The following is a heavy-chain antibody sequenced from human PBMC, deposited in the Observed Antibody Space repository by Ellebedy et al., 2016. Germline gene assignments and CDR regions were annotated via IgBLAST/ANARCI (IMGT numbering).Heavy chain of an antibody. CDR3: AKDAPNGSIDN. CDR1: GFTFGDYN. D-gene: IGHD6-13*01. CDR2: IAWDGSSS. V-gene: IGHV3-43*01. Sequence: GGSLRLXXAASGFTFGDYNMHWVRQPPGEGLESLCIIAWDGSSSRCADSVKGRFTISRDNRENSLFLQMHSLRTEDTALYYCAKDAPNGSIDNWGQGTLVTVSS. J-gene: IGHJ4*02.